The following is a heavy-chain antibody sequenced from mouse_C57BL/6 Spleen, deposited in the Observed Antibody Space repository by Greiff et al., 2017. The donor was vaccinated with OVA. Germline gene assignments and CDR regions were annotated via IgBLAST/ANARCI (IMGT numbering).Heavy chain of an antibody. V-gene: IGHV3-8*01. D-gene: IGHD2-5*01. CDR3: ASRSNRNWYFDV. CDR2: ISYSGST. J-gene: IGHJ1*03. CDR1: GYSITSDY. Sequence: EVKLQESGPGLAKPSQTLSLTCSVTGYSITSDYWNWIRKFPGNKLEYMGYISYSGSTYYNPSLKRRISITQDTSKNQYYLQLNSVTTEDTATYYCASRSNRNWYFDVWGTGTTVTVSS.